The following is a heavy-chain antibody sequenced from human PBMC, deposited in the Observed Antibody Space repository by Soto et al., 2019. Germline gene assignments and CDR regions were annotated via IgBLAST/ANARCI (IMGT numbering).Heavy chain of an antibody. Sequence: GGSLRLSCAASGFTFGSYDMHWVRQATGKGLEWVSAIGTAGDTYYPGSVKGRFTISRENAKNSLYLQMNSLRAGDTAVYYCARGEGIAVAGTDYYYGMDVWGQGTTVTVSS. D-gene: IGHD6-19*01. V-gene: IGHV3-13*01. J-gene: IGHJ6*02. CDR1: GFTFGSYD. CDR2: IGTAGDT. CDR3: ARGEGIAVAGTDYYYGMDV.